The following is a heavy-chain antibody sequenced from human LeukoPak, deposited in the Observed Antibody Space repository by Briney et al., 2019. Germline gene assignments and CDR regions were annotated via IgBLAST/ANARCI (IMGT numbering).Heavy chain of an antibody. CDR3: AGLGITMIGGV. CDR2: ITSGGNT. J-gene: IGHJ6*04. D-gene: IGHD3-10*02. V-gene: IGHV3-23*01. CDR1: GFIFSTYA. Sequence: GGSLRLSCAASGFIFSTYAMSWVRQAPGKGLEWVSSITSGGNTFDADSVKGRFTISRDNAKNSLYLQMNSLRAEDTAVYYCAGLGITMIGGVWGKGTTVTISS.